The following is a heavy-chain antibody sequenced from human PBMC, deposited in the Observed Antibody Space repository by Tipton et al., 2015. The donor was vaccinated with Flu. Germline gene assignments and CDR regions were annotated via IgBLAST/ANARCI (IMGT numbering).Heavy chain of an antibody. Sequence: LRLSCSVSGGSISRAGYYWTWIRQPPGKGLEWIGRVFPTGSTNYNPSLRSRVSISLDTSTNQFSLNLNSVTAADTAVYFCARGIFYYDSNGYYYFDSWGQGTLVTVSS. D-gene: IGHD3-22*01. V-gene: IGHV4-61*02. CDR3: ARGIFYYDSNGYYYFDS. J-gene: IGHJ4*02. CDR1: GGSISRAGYY. CDR2: VFPTGST.